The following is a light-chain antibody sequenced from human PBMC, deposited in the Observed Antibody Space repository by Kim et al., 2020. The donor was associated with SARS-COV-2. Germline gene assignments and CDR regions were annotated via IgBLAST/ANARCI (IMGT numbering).Light chain of an antibody. CDR2: GAS. J-gene: IGKJ5*01. Sequence: EIVMTQSPATLSVSPGERATLSRTASQSVNSNLAWYQQKPGQAPTLLIYGASSRATGTPARFSGSGSGTEFTLTISSLQAEDFALYYCQQYNNWPPITFGQGTRLEIK. CDR1: QSVNSN. CDR3: QQYNNWPPIT. V-gene: IGKV3-15*01.